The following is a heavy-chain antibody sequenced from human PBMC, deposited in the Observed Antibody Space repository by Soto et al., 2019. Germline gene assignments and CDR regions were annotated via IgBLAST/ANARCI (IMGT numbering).Heavy chain of an antibody. CDR1: GGSISSYY. D-gene: IGHD3-22*01. CDR2: IYYSGST. J-gene: IGHJ4*02. V-gene: IGHV4-59*01. CDR3: ARELDSSGYNGYFDY. Sequence: LSLTCTVSGGSISSYYWSWIRQPPGKGLEWIGYIYYSGSTNYNPSLKSRVTISVDTSKNQFSLKLSSVTAADTAVYYCARELDSSGYNGYFDYWGQGTLVTVSS.